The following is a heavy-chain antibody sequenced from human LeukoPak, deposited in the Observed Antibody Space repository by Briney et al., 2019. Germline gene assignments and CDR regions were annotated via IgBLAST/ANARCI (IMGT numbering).Heavy chain of an antibody. CDR2: ISGSGGST. V-gene: IGHV3-23*01. D-gene: IGHD3-16*01. CDR1: GFTFSNYA. Sequence: QSGGSLRLSCAASGFTFSNYAMSWVRQAPGKGLEWVSAISGSGGSTYYADSVKGRFTISRDNSKNTLYLQMNSLRAEDTAVYYCAKDRSALGLGNGMDVWGQGTTVTVSS. CDR3: AKDRSALGLGNGMDV. J-gene: IGHJ6*02.